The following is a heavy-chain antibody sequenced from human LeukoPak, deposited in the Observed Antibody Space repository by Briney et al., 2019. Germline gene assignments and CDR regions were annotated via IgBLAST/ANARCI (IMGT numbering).Heavy chain of an antibody. J-gene: IGHJ5*02. CDR2: ISAYNGNT. D-gene: IGHD3-9*01. Sequence: ASVKVSCKASGYTFTSYGISWVRQAPGQGLEWMGWISAYNGNTNYAQKLQGRVTMTTDTSTSTAYMELRSPRSDDTAVYYCARVQLRYFDVNWFDPWGQGTLVTVSS. V-gene: IGHV1-18*01. CDR1: GYTFTSYG. CDR3: ARVQLRYFDVNWFDP.